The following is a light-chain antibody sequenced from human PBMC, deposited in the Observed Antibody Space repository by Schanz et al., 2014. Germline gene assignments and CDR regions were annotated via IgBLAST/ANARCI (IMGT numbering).Light chain of an antibody. CDR1: QSVSSRS. V-gene: IGKV3D-20*02. CDR3: QQRSTWFS. J-gene: IGKJ4*01. CDR2: AAS. Sequence: EIVLTQSPGTLSLSPGERATLSCRASQSVSSRSVAWYQQKPGQAPRLLIFAASSRATGIPDRFSGSGSGTDFTLTITSLEPEDFAVYYCQQRSTWFSFGGGTRVEIK.